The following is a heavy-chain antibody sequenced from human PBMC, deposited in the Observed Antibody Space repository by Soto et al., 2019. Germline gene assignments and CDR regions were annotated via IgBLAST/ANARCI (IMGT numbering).Heavy chain of an antibody. D-gene: IGHD2-2*01. Sequence: ASVKVSCKASGYTFTSYAMHWVRQAPGQRLEWIGWINAGNGNTKYSQKFQGRVTITRDTSASTAYMELSSLRSEDTAVYYCARGPYCSSTSCYYGWFDPWGQGTLVTVSS. CDR2: INAGNGNT. CDR1: GYTFTSYA. J-gene: IGHJ5*02. V-gene: IGHV1-3*01. CDR3: ARGPYCSSTSCYYGWFDP.